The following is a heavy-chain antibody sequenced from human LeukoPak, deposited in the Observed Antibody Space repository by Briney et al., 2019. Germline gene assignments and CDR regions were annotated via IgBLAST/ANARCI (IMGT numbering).Heavy chain of an antibody. V-gene: IGHV5-51*01. CDR2: IYPGDSDT. CDR1: GYSFTSYW. CDR3: ARPKKGGYGSGYDAFDI. J-gene: IGHJ3*02. D-gene: IGHD3-10*01. Sequence: GASLKISCKGSGYSFTSYWIGWVRQLPGKGLEWMGIIYPGDSDTRYSPSFQGQVTISADKSISTAYLQWSSLKASDTAMYYCARPKKGGYGSGYDAFDIWGQGTMVTVSS.